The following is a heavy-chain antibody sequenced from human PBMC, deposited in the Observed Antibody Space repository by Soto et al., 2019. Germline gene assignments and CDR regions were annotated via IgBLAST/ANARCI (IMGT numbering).Heavy chain of an antibody. V-gene: IGHV4-39*01. J-gene: IGHJ4*02. CDR3: VRRLGEFLDY. CDR2: IYYSGST. D-gene: IGHD3-10*01. Sequence: QLQLQESGPGLVKPSETLSVTCTVSGGSISSSSYYWGWIRQPPGKGLEWIGSIYYSGSTYYNPSLKSRVTISVDTSKNQFSRKLSSVTAADTAVFYCVRRLGEFLDYWGQGTLVTVSS. CDR1: GGSISSSSYY.